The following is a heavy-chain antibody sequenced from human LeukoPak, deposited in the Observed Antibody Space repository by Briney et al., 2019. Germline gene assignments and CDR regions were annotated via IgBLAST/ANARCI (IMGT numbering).Heavy chain of an antibody. V-gene: IGHV1-3*01. CDR3: ASTVMATVNRGYYYGMDV. Sequence: AGNGNTKYSQKFQGRVTITRDTSASTAYMELSSLRSEDTAVYYCASTVMATVNRGYYYGMDVWGQGTTVTVSS. CDR2: AGNGNT. J-gene: IGHJ6*02. D-gene: IGHD5-24*01.